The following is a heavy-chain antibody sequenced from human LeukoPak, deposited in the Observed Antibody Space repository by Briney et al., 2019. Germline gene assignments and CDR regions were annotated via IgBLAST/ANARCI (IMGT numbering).Heavy chain of an antibody. CDR2: ISSSSSTI. CDR3: ARGLRVGATAYFQH. CDR1: GFTFSSYS. J-gene: IGHJ1*01. V-gene: IGHV3-48*04. D-gene: IGHD1-26*01. Sequence: PGGSLRLSCAASGFTFSSYSMNWVRQAPGKGLEWVSYISSSSSTIYYADSVKGRFAISRDNAKNSLYLQMNSLRAEDTAVYYCARGLRVGATAYFQHWGQGTLVTVSS.